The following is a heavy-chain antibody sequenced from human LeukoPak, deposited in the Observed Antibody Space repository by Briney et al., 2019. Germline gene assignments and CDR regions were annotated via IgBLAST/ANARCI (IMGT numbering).Heavy chain of an antibody. CDR1: GNTFGTNH. CDR3: ARAWESIAGYYFDY. Sequence: ASVKVSGKALGNTFGTNHIHWVERAPGQGLEWMEKITPSFNPGVDVTSYAQKFQGRVTMTRDLSANTVYMELSSLTSEDTAVYYCARAWESIAGYYFDYWGQGTLVTVSS. CDR2: ITPSFNPGVDVT. D-gene: IGHD1-26*01. J-gene: IGHJ4*02. V-gene: IGHV1-46*01.